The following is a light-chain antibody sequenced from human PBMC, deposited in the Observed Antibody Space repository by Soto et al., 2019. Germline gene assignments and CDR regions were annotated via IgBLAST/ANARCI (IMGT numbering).Light chain of an antibody. CDR1: SSDIGGYNY. Sequence: QSALTQPASVSGSPGQSITISCIGTSSDIGGYNYVSWYQQHPGKVPKLMIYDVTNRPSGVSNRFSGSKSGNTASLTISGLQAEDEADYYCASYVTGYSVVFGGGTQLTVL. V-gene: IGLV2-14*03. CDR2: DVT. CDR3: ASYVTGYSVV. J-gene: IGLJ2*01.